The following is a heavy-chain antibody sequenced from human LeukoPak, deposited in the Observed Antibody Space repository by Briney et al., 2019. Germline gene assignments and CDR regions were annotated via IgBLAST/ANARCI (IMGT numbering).Heavy chain of an antibody. CDR1: GFTFSSYA. D-gene: IGHD3-3*01. V-gene: IGHV3-30-3*01. J-gene: IGHJ4*02. Sequence: GGSLRLSCAASGFTFSSYAMHWVRQAPGKGLEWVAVISYDGSNKYYADSVKGRFTISRDNSKNTLYLQMNSLRAEDTAVYYCARDGAHYYDFWSGYPIDYWGQGTLVTVSS. CDR3: ARDGAHYYDFWSGYPIDY. CDR2: ISYDGSNK.